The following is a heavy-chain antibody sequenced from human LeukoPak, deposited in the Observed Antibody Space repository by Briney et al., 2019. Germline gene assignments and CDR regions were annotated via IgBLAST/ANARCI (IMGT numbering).Heavy chain of an antibody. CDR2: IIPIFGTA. CDR3: AKSETYGSGNSPYYYYYYMDL. CDR1: GGTFSSYA. V-gene: IGHV1-69*05. J-gene: IGHJ6*03. Sequence: GASVKVSCKASGGTFSSYAISWVRQAPGQGLEWMGGIIPIFGTANYAQKFQGRVTITTDESTSTAYMELSSLRAEDTAVYYCAKSETYGSGNSPYYYYYYMDLWGKGTTVTVSS. D-gene: IGHD3-10*01.